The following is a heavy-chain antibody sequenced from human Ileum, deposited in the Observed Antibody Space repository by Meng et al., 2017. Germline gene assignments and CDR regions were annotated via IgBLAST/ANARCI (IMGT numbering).Heavy chain of an antibody. Sequence: QVELVQSGAAVKKPGASVNVSCKASGYTFTTYGISWVRQAPGQGLEWMGWMNTDKGNTNYAQKFQGRVTMTRDTSTSTAYMELRSLRSDDTAVYYCAREGAYNGGDYWGQGTLVTVSS. D-gene: IGHD1-1*01. CDR2: MNTDKGNT. CDR3: AREGAYNGGDY. V-gene: IGHV1-18*01. J-gene: IGHJ4*02. CDR1: GYTFTTYG.